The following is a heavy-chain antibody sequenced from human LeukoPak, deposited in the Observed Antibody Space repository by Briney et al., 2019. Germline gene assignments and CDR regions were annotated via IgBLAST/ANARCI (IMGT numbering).Heavy chain of an antibody. J-gene: IGHJ6*03. V-gene: IGHV1-69*04. CDR1: GGTLSSYA. Sequence: SVNVSCKASGGTLSSYAMSWVRLAPGQGLEWLGRIIPLLGVANYAQKFQGRVTITADESTSTAYMELSSLRSEDTAVYYCATNRGEDRVQAPRYYYYYYYMDVWGKGTTVTVSS. CDR2: IIPLLGVA. D-gene: IGHD1-14*01. CDR3: ATNRGEDRVQAPRYYYYYYYMDV.